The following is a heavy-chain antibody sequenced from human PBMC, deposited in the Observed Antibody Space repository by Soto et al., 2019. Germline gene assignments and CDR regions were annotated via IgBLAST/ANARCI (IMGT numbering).Heavy chain of an antibody. CDR2: ISATGGDT. CDR3: AKEMTIGRPYDY. V-gene: IGHV3-23*01. Sequence: EVQLLESGGGLVQPGGSLRLSCAASGFTFSNYAMSWVRQAPGEGLEWVSAISATGGDTYYADFVTGRFIVSRDNSKNTLFLQINSLRADDTAVYYCAKEMTIGRPYDYWGQGALVTVSS. J-gene: IGHJ4*02. CDR1: GFTFSNYA.